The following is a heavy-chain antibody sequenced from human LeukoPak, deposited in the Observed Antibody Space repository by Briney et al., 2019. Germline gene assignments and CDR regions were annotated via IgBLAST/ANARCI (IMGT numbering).Heavy chain of an antibody. CDR1: GGSFSGYY. D-gene: IGHD3-16*02. Sequence: SETLSLTCAVYGGSFSGYYWSWIRQPPGKGLEWIGEINHSGSTNYNPSLKSRVTISVDTSKNQFSLKLSSVTAADTAVYYCARGVPNYDYVWGSYRSRVWFDPWGQGTLVTVSS. V-gene: IGHV4-34*01. J-gene: IGHJ5*02. CDR3: ARGVPNYDYVWGSYRSRVWFDP. CDR2: INHSGST.